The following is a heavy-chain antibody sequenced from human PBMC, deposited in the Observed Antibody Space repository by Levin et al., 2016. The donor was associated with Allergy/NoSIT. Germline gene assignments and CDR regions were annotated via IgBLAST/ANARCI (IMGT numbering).Heavy chain of an antibody. V-gene: IGHV5-51*01. CDR2: IYPGDSDT. J-gene: IGHJ6*02. D-gene: IGHD6-13*01. CDR3: ATGAIAAAGTYYYYGMDV. Sequence: VRQMPGKGLEWMGIIYPGDSDTRYSPSFQGQVTISADKSISTAYLQWSSLKASDTAMYYCATGAIAAAGTYYYYGMDVWGQGTTVTVSS.